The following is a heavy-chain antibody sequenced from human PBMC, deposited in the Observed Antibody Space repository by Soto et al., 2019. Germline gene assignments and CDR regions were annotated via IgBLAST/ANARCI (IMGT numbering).Heavy chain of an antibody. D-gene: IGHD3-10*01. Sequence: GGSLRLSCAASGFTFSSYGMHWVRKAQGKGQERVAVISYDESNKYYADSVKGRFTISRDNSKNTLYLQMNSLRAEDTAVYYCAKDLKYGFSFYYYYGMDVWGQGTTVTVSS. CDR2: ISYDESNK. J-gene: IGHJ6*02. CDR1: GFTFSSYG. V-gene: IGHV3-30*18. CDR3: AKDLKYGFSFYYYYGMDV.